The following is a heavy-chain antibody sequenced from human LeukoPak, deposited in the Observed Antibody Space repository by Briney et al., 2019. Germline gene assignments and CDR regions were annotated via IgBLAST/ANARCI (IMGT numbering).Heavy chain of an antibody. D-gene: IGHD4-17*01. J-gene: IGHJ4*02. V-gene: IGHV4-30-4*01. CDR1: GGSFSGYY. CDR2: IYYSGST. CDR3: ARASYGDRPRVFDY. Sequence: SETLSLTCAVYGGSFSGYYWSWIRQPPGKGLEWIGYIYYSGSTYYNPSLKSRVTISVDTSKNQFSLKLSSVTAADTAVYYCARASYGDRPRVFDYWGQGTLVTVSS.